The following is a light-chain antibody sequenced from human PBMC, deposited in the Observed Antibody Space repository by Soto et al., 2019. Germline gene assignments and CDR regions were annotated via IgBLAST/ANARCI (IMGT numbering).Light chain of an antibody. J-gene: IGLJ1*01. CDR1: SSDVGAYNY. CDR2: EVS. V-gene: IGLV2-14*01. Sequence: QSVLTQPASVSGSLGQSITISCTGTSSDVGAYNYVSWYQQQPGKAPKLMISEVSNRPSGVSNRFSGSKSGNTASLIISGLQAEDEAEYYCCSFTSITTYVFGTGTKVTVL. CDR3: CSFTSITTYV.